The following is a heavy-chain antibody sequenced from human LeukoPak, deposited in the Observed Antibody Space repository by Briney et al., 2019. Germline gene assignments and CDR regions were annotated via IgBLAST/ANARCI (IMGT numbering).Heavy chain of an antibody. D-gene: IGHD6-13*01. CDR2: IKQDGSEK. CDR3: ARASRSSSWYPVYYYYYMDV. Sequence: GGSLRLSCAASGFTFSSYWMSWVRQAPGKGLEWVANIKQDGSEKYYVDSVNGRFTISRDNAKNSLYLQMNSLRAEDTAVYYCARASRSSSWYPVYYYYYMDVWGKGTTVTVSS. CDR1: GFTFSSYW. V-gene: IGHV3-7*01. J-gene: IGHJ6*03.